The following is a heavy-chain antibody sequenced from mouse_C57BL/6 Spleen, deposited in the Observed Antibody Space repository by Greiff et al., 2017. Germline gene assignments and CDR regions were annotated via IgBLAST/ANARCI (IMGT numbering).Heavy chain of an antibody. D-gene: IGHD3-2*02. V-gene: IGHV5-9-1*02. CDR3: TRGSSGYAGAMDY. CDR1: GFTFSSYA. CDR2: ISSGGDYI. Sequence: EVKLMESGEGLVKPGGSLTLSCAASGFTFSSYAMSWVRQPPEKRLAWVAYISSGGDYIYYADTVKGRFTISRDNARNTLYLQMSSLKSEDTAMYYCTRGSSGYAGAMDYWGQGTSVTVSS. J-gene: IGHJ4*01.